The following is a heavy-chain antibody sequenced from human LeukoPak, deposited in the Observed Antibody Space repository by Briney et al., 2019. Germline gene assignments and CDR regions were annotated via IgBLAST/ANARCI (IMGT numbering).Heavy chain of an antibody. D-gene: IGHD2-15*01. J-gene: IGHJ3*02. CDR2: INSVGSST. Sequence: GGSLRLSCAASGFTFSNYWMHWVRQAPGKGLVWVSRINSVGSSTSYADSVKGRFTISRDNAKNTLYLQMNSLRAEDTAVYYCARDRSDIVVVVAAWGGDAFDIWGQGTMVTVSS. CDR3: ARDRSDIVVVVAAWGGDAFDI. CDR1: GFTFSNYW. V-gene: IGHV3-74*01.